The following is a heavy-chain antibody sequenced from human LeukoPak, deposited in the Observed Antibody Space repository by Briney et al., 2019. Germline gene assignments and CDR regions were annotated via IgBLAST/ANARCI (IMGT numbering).Heavy chain of an antibody. CDR3: ARATSPTTTPIDS. Sequence: PSQTLSLTCAISGDSVSSNSAAWNWIRQSPSRGLEWLGRTYYRSKWYNDYAVSVKNQITINPDTSKNQFSLQLTSVTPEDTAIYYCARATSPTTTPIDSWGQGTLVTVSS. J-gene: IGHJ4*02. CDR2: TYYRSKWYN. D-gene: IGHD1-26*01. V-gene: IGHV6-1*01. CDR1: GDSVSSNSAA.